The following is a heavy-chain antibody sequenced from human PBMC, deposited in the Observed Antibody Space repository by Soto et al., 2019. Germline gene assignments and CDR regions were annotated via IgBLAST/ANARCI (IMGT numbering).Heavy chain of an antibody. Sequence: QLQLQESGSGLVKPSQTLSLTCAVSGGSISSGGSSWSWIRQPPGKGLEWIGYIYHSGSTYYNPSHKSRVTISVDRSKNQFSLKLSSVTAADTAVYYCARAGGLGAVAVDYWGQGTLVTVSS. V-gene: IGHV4-30-2*01. CDR3: ARAGGLGAVAVDY. CDR1: GGSISSGGSS. D-gene: IGHD6-19*01. J-gene: IGHJ4*02. CDR2: IYHSGST.